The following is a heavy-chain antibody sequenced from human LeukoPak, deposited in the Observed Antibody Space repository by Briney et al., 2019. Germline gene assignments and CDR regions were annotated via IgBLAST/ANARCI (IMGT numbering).Heavy chain of an antibody. D-gene: IGHD3-22*01. CDR2: IYYSGST. CDR1: GGSISSYY. V-gene: IGHV4-59*01. J-gene: IGHJ4*02. Sequence: SETLSLTCTVSGGSISSYYWSWIRQPPGKGLEWFGYIYYSGSTNYNPSLKSRVTISVDTSKNQFSLKLSSVTAADTAVYYCARGEWGSGSTADYWGQGTLVTVSS. CDR3: ARGEWGSGSTADY.